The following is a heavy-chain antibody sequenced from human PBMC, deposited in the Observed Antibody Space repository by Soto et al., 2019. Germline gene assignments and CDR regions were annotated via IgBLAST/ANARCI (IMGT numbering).Heavy chain of an antibody. J-gene: IGHJ6*02. CDR1: GFTFTSFY. CDR3: AILYYYDSGDYYSNYQYYGMDV. Sequence: ASVKVSCKASGFTFTSFYMHWVRQAPGQGPEWMGIMHPYGGSTGYAQKFQGRVTLTRDTSTRTDYMELSSLRSDDPAVYYCAILYYYDSGDYYSNYQYYGMDVWGQGTTVTVSS. CDR2: MHPYGGST. V-gene: IGHV1-46*01. D-gene: IGHD3-22*01.